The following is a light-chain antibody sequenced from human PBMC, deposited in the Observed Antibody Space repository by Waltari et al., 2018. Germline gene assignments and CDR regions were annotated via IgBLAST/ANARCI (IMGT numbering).Light chain of an antibody. CDR3: SSYTTSNTLV. CDR2: DVS. Sequence: QSALTQPASVSGSPGQSITISCTGTSSDVGGYKSSSWYQQHPGKAPKLMIYDVSNRPSGVSNRFSGSKSGNTASLTISGLQAEDEADYYCSSYTTSNTLVFGTGTNVIVL. J-gene: IGLJ1*01. CDR1: SSDVGGYKS. V-gene: IGLV2-14*03.